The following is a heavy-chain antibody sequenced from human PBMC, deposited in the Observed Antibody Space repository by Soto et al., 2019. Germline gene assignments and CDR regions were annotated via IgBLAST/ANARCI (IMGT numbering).Heavy chain of an antibody. J-gene: IGHJ4*02. CDR3: ARGRYAYY. D-gene: IGHD1-1*01. CDR2: ISAHNGNT. Sequence: QVHLVQSGAEVKKSGASVKVSCKGSGYDFTTYGITWVRQAPGQGLEWMAWISAHNGNTDYAQKLQGRVTVTRDTSTSTAYMELRSLRSDDTAVYYCARGRYAYYWGQGALVTVYS. V-gene: IGHV1-18*01. CDR1: GYDFTTYG.